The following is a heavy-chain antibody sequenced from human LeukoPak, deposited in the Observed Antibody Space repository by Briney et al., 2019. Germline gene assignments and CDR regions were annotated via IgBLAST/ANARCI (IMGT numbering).Heavy chain of an antibody. V-gene: IGHV3-30*18. Sequence: GRSLRLSCAASGLTFSSYGMHWVRQAPGKGLEWVAVISYDGSNKYYADSVKGRFTISRDNSKNTLYLQMNSLRAEDTAVYYCAKGQISEYAYQLNFDYWGQGTLVTVSS. J-gene: IGHJ4*02. CDR3: AKGQISEYAYQLNFDY. D-gene: IGHD2-2*01. CDR2: ISYDGSNK. CDR1: GLTFSSYG.